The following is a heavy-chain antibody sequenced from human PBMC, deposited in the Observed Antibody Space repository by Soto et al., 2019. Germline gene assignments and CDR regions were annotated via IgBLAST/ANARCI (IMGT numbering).Heavy chain of an antibody. J-gene: IGHJ4*02. D-gene: IGHD2-2*01. V-gene: IGHV3-15*01. CDR2: IRNKADGGTT. CDR1: GFTFSNAW. Sequence: PGGSLRLSCAASGFTFSNAWMSWVRLAPGKGLEWVGRIRNKADGGTTDYGTPVKGRFTISRDDSRNAVYLQMNSLQTEDTAVYYCTTSLGGYCSSTSCLGRLNVFDYWGQGTLVTVSS. CDR3: TTSLGGYCSSTSCLGRLNVFDY.